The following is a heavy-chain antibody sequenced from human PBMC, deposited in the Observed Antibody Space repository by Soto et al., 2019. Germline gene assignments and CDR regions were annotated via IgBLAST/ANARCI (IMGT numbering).Heavy chain of an antibody. V-gene: IGHV3-23*01. CDR2: FRTSGDGGTT. CDR3: AKKVNSGPGSQYFDY. Sequence: EGSLRLSCAASRFTFSSYSMSWVRQAPGKGLEWVSGFRTSGDGGTTYYADSVKGRFTISRDNSKNMLFLQMNSLRAEDTAIYYCAKKVNSGPGSQYFDYWGQGTLVTVS. D-gene: IGHD3-10*01. CDR1: RFTFSSYS. J-gene: IGHJ4*02.